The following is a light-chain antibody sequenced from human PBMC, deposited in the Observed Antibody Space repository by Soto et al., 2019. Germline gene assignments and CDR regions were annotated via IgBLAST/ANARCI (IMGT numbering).Light chain of an antibody. Sequence: DIQMTQSPSSLSASVGDRVTITCRASQSISSYLNWYQQKPGKAPKLLIYAASILQSGVPSRFSGSGSGTDFTLIISSLQPEDFAPYYCQQSYSIPLTLGQGTKVDIK. J-gene: IGKJ1*01. CDR2: AAS. CDR3: QQSYSIPLT. CDR1: QSISSY. V-gene: IGKV1-39*01.